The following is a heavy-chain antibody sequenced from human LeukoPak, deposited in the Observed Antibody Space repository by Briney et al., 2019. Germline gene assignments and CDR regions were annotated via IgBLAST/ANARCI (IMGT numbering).Heavy chain of an antibody. Sequence: GGSLRLSCAASGFTFSSFPMNWVRQAPGKGLEWASAITGSGGAKYYAASVKGRFTILRDNSKNMLYLQMNSLRAEDTALYYCASQKANFYDSSGDVWGQGTTVTVSS. CDR2: ITGSGGAK. V-gene: IGHV3-23*01. CDR1: GFTFSSFP. J-gene: IGHJ6*02. D-gene: IGHD3-22*01. CDR3: ASQKANFYDSSGDV.